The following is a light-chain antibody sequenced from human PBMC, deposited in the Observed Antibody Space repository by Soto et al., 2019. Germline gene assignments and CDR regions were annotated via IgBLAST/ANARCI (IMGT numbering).Light chain of an antibody. CDR2: EVT. CDR3: SSYTTSSTRV. V-gene: IGLV2-14*01. CDR1: SDDIGIYKY. J-gene: IGLJ1*01. Sequence: QSVLTQPPSASGSPGQSVTISCTGTSDDIGIYKYVSWYQQHPGKVPKLIIYEVTNRPSGVSNRFSGSKSGNTASLTISGLQAEDEADYYCSSYTTSSTRVFGPGTKVTVL.